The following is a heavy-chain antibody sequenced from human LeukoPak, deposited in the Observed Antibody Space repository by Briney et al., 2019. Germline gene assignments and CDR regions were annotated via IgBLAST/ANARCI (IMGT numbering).Heavy chain of an antibody. Sequence: SETLSLTCTVSGGSFSFYFWHWIRQPPGEGLDWIGEIDNRGSIQYKPSLRSRGIISIDTSGNHFSLKLTSVTAADTAVYYCARDSDSGFQWGQGMLVTVSS. D-gene: IGHD3-16*01. V-gene: IGHV4-34*01. CDR1: GGSFSFYF. CDR2: IDNRGSI. J-gene: IGHJ4*02. CDR3: ARDSDSGFQ.